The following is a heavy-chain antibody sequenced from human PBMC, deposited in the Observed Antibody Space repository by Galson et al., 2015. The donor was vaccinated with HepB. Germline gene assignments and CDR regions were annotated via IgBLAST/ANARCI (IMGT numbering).Heavy chain of an antibody. J-gene: IGHJ1*01. CDR1: GGTFNSQT. Sequence: SVKVSCKASGGTFNSQTISWVRQAPGHGLEWMGRIIPIIDIPKYPQKFQGRVTITADKSTSTAYMELSGLRSDDTAVYYCARADMGVVAGGVRGGEYFQHWGQGTLVTVSS. V-gene: IGHV1-69*02. CDR2: IIPIIDIP. D-gene: IGHD2-2*01. CDR3: ARADMGVVAGGVRGGEYFQH.